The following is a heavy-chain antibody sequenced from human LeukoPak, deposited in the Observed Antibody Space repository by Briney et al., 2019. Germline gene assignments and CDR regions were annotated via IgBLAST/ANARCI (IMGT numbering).Heavy chain of an antibody. Sequence: SETLSLTCTVSGDSISSYYWSWIRQPPGKGLEWIGYIYYSGSTNYNPSLKTRVTISVDTSRNQFSLKLSSVTAADTAVYYCARQIAAPHVEFDLWGRGTLVTVSS. V-gene: IGHV4-59*01. CDR3: ARQIAAPHVEFDL. D-gene: IGHD6-13*01. CDR1: GDSISSYY. J-gene: IGHJ2*01. CDR2: IYYSGST.